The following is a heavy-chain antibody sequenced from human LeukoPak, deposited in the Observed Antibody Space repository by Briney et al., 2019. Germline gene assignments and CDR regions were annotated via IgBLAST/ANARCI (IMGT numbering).Heavy chain of an antibody. CDR3: ARASDLRYCSGGSCYRFDY. CDR1: GYTFTRYY. Sequence: ASVNVSCKASGYTFTRYYIHWVRQAPGHGLEWMGIINPSGWSTRYAQKCQGRVTMPCDTSTSTVYMELTSLRSEDTAVYYCARASDLRYCSGGSCYRFDYWGQGTLVTVSS. CDR2: INPSGWST. V-gene: IGHV1-46*01. J-gene: IGHJ4*02. D-gene: IGHD2-15*01.